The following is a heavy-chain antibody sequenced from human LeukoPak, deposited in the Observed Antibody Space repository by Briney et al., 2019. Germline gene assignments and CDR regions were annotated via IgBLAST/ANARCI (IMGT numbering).Heavy chain of an antibody. J-gene: IGHJ5*02. CDR3: ARDPGSGWWGGFDL. V-gene: IGHV3-7*04. D-gene: IGHD6-19*01. CDR1: GFTFSSYA. Sequence: GGSLRLSCAASGFTFSSYAMTWVRQAPGKGLEWVANIKQDGSEKVYLDSMKGQFTISRDNSRDSLYLQMNSLRPEDTAVYYCARDPGSGWWGGFDLWGQGTLVTVSS. CDR2: IKQDGSEK.